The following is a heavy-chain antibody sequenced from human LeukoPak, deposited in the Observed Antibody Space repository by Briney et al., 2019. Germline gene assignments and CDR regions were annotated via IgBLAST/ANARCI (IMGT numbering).Heavy chain of an antibody. CDR2: IDWDDDK. J-gene: IGHJ5*02. CDR3: ARIRLYSSSSYGWFDP. Sequence: ESGPALVKPTQTLTLTCTFSGFSLSTSGMCVSWIRQPPGKALEWLARIDWDDDKYYSTSLKTRLTISKDTSKNQVVLTMTNMDPVDTATYYCARIRLYSSSSYGWFDPWGQGTLVTVSS. CDR1: GFSLSTSGMC. V-gene: IGHV2-70*11. D-gene: IGHD6-6*01.